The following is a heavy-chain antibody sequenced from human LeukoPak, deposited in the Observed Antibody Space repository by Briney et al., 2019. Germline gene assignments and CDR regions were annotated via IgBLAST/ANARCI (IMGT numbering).Heavy chain of an antibody. CDR3: AKDQGRYCSGGSCYSGFDY. J-gene: IGHJ4*02. V-gene: IGHV3-30*02. CDR1: GFTFSSYG. D-gene: IGHD2-15*01. Sequence: GGSLRLSCAASGFTFSSYGMHWVRQAPGKGLEWVAFIRYDGSNKYYADSVKGRFTISRDNSKNTLHLQMNSLRAEDTAVYYCAKDQGRYCSGGSCYSGFDYWGQGTLVTVSS. CDR2: IRYDGSNK.